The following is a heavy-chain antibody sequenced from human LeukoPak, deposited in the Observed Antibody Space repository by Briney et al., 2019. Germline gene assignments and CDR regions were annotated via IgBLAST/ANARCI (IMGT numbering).Heavy chain of an antibody. CDR1: GFTFSSYA. J-gene: IGHJ6*02. Sequence: SGGSLRLSCAASGFTFSSYAMSWVRQAPGKGLEWVSAISGSGGSTYYADSVKGRFTISRDNSKNTLYLQMNSLRAEDTAVYYCAREFTVVVVAAPYGMDVWGQGTTVTVSS. CDR3: AREFTVVVVAAPYGMDV. CDR2: ISGSGGST. V-gene: IGHV3-23*01. D-gene: IGHD2-15*01.